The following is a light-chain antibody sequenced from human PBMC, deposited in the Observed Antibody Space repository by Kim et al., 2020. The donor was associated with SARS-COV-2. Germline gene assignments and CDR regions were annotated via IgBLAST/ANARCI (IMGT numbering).Light chain of an antibody. Sequence: ASVKLTCTLSSGNSSYAIAGHQQQPEKGPRYLMKLNSDGSHSKGDGIPDRFSGSSSGAERYLTISSLQSADEADYYCQTWGTGIRVFGGGTQLTVL. CDR1: SGNSSYA. J-gene: IGLJ3*02. V-gene: IGLV4-69*01. CDR3: QTWGTGIRV. CDR2: LNSDGSH.